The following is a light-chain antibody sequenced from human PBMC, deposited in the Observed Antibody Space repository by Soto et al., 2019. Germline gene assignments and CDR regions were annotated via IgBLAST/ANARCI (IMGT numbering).Light chain of an antibody. Sequence: DIQMTQSPSTLSASVGDRVTVTCRASQSVSSWLAWYQQKPGKAPKLLIYDASTLESGVPSRFSGSGSGTEFTLTVIGLQPNDFATYSCQQYKTYPWTFGQGTKV. V-gene: IGKV1-5*01. J-gene: IGKJ1*01. CDR1: QSVSSW. CDR2: DAS. CDR3: QQYKTYPWT.